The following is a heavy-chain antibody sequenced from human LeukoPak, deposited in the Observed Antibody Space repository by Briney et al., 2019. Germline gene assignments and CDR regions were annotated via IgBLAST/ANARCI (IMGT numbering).Heavy chain of an antibody. CDR3: ARLSLYSSGWYGRDYYYYGMDV. V-gene: IGHV4-59*12. Sequence: PSETLSLTCTVSGGSISSYYWSWIRQPPGKGLEWIGYIYYSGSTNYNPSLKSRVTISVDTSKNQFSLKLSSVTAADTAVYYCARLSLYSSGWYGRDYYYYGMDVWGQGTTVTVSS. CDR1: GGSISSYY. D-gene: IGHD6-19*01. CDR2: IYYSGST. J-gene: IGHJ6*02.